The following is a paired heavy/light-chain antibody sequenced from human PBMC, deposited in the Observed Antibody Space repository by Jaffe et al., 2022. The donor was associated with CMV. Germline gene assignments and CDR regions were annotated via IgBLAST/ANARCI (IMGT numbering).Heavy chain of an antibody. CDR2: INPSGGSA. CDR3: ARDGCSSTICQGGGNYFGY. D-gene: IGHD2-2*01. J-gene: IGHJ4*02. Sequence: QVQVVQSGAEVKTPGASVKVSCKASGYTFTNYYMHWVRQAPGQGLAWMGIINPSGGSATYAQKFQGRVTMTRDTSTSTVYMELSSLTSEDTAVYYCARDGCSSTICQGGGNYFGYWGQGTLVTVSS. CDR1: GYTFTNYY. V-gene: IGHV1-46*01.
Light chain of an antibody. CDR1: QGISNY. CDR2: AAS. Sequence: DIQMTQSPSSLSASVGDRVTITCRASQGISNYLAWFQQKPGKAPKSLIYAASSLQSGVPSKFSGSGSGTDFTLTISSLQPEDFATYYCQQYYSYPLTFGGGTKVEIK. V-gene: IGKV1-16*02. CDR3: QQYYSYPLT. J-gene: IGKJ4*01.